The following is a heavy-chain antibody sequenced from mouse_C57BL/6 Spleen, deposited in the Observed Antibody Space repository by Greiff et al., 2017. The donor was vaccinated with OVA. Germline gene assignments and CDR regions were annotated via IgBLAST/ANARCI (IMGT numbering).Heavy chain of an antibody. CDR1: GYTFTSYW. CDR2: IDPSDSYT. J-gene: IGHJ4*01. Sequence: QVQLQQPGAELVMPGASVKLSCKASGYTFTSYWMHWVKQRPGQGLEWIGEIDPSDSYTNYNQKFKGKSTLTVDKSSSTAYMQLSSLTSEDSAVYYCARRGTDAMDYWGQGTSVTVSS. CDR3: ARRGTDAMDY. V-gene: IGHV1-69*01. D-gene: IGHD3-3*01.